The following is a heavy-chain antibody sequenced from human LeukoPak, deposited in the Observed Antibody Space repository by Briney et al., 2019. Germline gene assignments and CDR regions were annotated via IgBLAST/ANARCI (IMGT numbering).Heavy chain of an antibody. CDR1: GFTFNNFG. V-gene: IGHV3-48*04. J-gene: IGHJ6*04. D-gene: IGHD3-10*02. CDR2: ISSSGSTI. Sequence: GGTLRLSCTASGFTFNNFGMSWVRQAPGKGLEWVSYISSSGSTIYYADSVKGRFTISRDNAKNSLYLQMNSLRAEDTAVYYCAELGITMIGGVWGKGTTVTISS. CDR3: AELGITMIGGV.